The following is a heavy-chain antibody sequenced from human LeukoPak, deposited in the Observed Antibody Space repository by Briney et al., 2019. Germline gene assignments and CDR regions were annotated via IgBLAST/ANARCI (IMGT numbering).Heavy chain of an antibody. V-gene: IGHV1-58*02. J-gene: IGHJ6*02. D-gene: IGHD2-21*02. CDR2: IVVGSINR. CDR1: GFTFGTSA. Sequence: ASVKVSCKASGFTFGTSAIQWVRQARGQRLEWIGWIVVGSINRNYAQKFQKRVTITTDMSTSTAYMELNSLRSEDTAVNYCAATLMVTPGTAYFAMDVWGQGTTVTVTS. CDR3: AATLMVTPGTAYFAMDV.